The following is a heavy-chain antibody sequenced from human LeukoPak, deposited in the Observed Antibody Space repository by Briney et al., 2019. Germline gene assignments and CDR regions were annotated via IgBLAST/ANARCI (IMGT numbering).Heavy chain of an antibody. CDR3: AREYHGYYYDSSGSLTFDY. CDR2: IKQDGSEK. J-gene: IGHJ4*02. Sequence: GGSLRLSCAASGFTFSSYWMSWVRQAPGKGLEWVANIKQDGSEKYYVDSVKGRFTISRDNAKNSLYLQMNSLRAEDTAVYYCAREYHGYYYDSSGSLTFDYWGQGTLVTVSS. D-gene: IGHD3-22*01. V-gene: IGHV3-7*01. CDR1: GFTFSSYW.